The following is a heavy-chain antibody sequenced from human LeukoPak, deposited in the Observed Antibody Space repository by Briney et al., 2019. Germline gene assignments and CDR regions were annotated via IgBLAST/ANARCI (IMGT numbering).Heavy chain of an antibody. J-gene: IGHJ6*03. Sequence: GGSLRLSCAASGFTLSSYGMDWVREAPGKGLECVAFIRYDGSNKYYADSVKARFTISRDNSKTPLYLQMNSLRADDTAVYYCAKPSALLVVGGFMDVCGKGTAVTVSS. CDR3: AKPSALLVVGGFMDV. V-gene: IGHV3-30*02. CDR1: GFTLSSYG. D-gene: IGHD2-2*01. CDR2: IRYDGSNK.